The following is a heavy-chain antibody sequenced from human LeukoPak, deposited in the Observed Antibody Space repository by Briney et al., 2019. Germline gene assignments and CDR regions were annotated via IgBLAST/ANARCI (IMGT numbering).Heavy chain of an antibody. J-gene: IGHJ4*02. V-gene: IGHV3-23*01. CDR2: ISGSGGST. CDR3: AKDRTVTTSGHGDY. Sequence: PGGSLRLSCAASGFTFSSYAMSWVRQAPGKGLEWVSAISGSGGSTYYADSVKGRFTISRDNSKKTLYLQMNSLRAEDTAVYYCAKDRTVTTSGHGDYWGQGTLVTVSS. CDR1: GFTFSSYA. D-gene: IGHD4-17*01.